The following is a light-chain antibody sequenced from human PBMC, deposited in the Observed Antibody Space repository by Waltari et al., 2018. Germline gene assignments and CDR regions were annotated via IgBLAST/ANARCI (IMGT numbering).Light chain of an antibody. CDR2: DAS. J-gene: IGKJ4*01. CDR1: QGIISA. Sequence: AIQLTQSPSSLSASVGDRVTITCRASQGIISALAWYQQKPGKAPKLLIYDASSLESGVPSRCSGSGSGTDCTRTISSLQPEDFATYYCEQFKSYPLTFGGGTKVEIK. V-gene: IGKV1-13*02. CDR3: EQFKSYPLT.